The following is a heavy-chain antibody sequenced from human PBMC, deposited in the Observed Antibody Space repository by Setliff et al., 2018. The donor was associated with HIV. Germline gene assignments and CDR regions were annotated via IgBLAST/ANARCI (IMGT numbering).Heavy chain of an antibody. CDR2: INMYTANP. V-gene: IGHV7-4-1*02. CDR1: GYTFTTYA. CDR3: ARDRYGASFDS. Sequence: ASVKVSCKASGYTFTTYAINWVRQAPGQGLEWMGWINMYTANPSYAQGFTGRFVFSLDTSVSTAYLQISSLEAEDTALYYCARDRYGASFDSWGQGTLVTVS. J-gene: IGHJ4*02. D-gene: IGHD3-16*02.